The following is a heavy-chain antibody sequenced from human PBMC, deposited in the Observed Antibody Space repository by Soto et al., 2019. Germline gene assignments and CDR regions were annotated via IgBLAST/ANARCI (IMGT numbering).Heavy chain of an antibody. J-gene: IGHJ6*02. Sequence: LRLSCAASGFTFSSYAMSWVRQAPGKGLEWVSAISGSGGSTYYADSVKGRFTISRDNSKNTLYLQMNSLRAEDTAVYYCAKDMSSGSYLYYYGMDVWGQGTTVTVSS. V-gene: IGHV3-23*01. CDR2: ISGSGGST. D-gene: IGHD3-10*01. CDR3: AKDMSSGSYLYYYGMDV. CDR1: GFTFSSYA.